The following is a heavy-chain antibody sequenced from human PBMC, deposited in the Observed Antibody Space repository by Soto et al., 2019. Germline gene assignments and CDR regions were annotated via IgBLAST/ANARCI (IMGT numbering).Heavy chain of an antibody. CDR3: AIGLSLASLGFDP. Sequence: ASVNVSCKSSGYTFTSYCISWVRQAPGQGLEWMGWISAYNGNTNYAQKLQGRVTMTTDTSTSTAYMELRSLRSDDTAVYYCAIGLSLASLGFDPWGQGTLVTVPQ. D-gene: IGHD5-12*01. J-gene: IGHJ5*02. CDR2: ISAYNGNT. CDR1: GYTFTSYC. V-gene: IGHV1-18*04.